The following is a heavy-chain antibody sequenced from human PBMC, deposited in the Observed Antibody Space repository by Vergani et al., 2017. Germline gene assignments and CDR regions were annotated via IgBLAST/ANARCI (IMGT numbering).Heavy chain of an antibody. CDR2: IIPIIGIA. CDR1: GGTFSSYT. Sequence: QVQLVQSGADVKTPGSSVKVSCKAPGGTFSSYTISWVRQAPGQGLEWRGWIIPIIGIAIYAQKFQGRVTITADKSTSTAYMELSSLRSEDTAVYYCAMAVGSVHFYYMDVWGKGTTVTVSS. J-gene: IGHJ6*03. V-gene: IGHV1-69*02. CDR3: AMAVGSVHFYYMDV. D-gene: IGHD3-3*02.